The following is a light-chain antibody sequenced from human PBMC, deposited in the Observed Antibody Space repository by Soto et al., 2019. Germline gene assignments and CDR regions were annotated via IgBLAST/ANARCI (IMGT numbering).Light chain of an antibody. Sequence: QSVLTQPASVSGSPGQSITISCSGTSRDIGAYNLVSWYQQPPGKAPKLLIYEVRNRPSGISYRFSGSKSGTTASLTISSLLPEDEADYYCSASPSRSTLVFGGATKLTVL. CDR3: SASPSRSTLV. CDR1: SRDIGAYNL. CDR2: EVR. J-gene: IGLJ2*01. V-gene: IGLV2-14*01.